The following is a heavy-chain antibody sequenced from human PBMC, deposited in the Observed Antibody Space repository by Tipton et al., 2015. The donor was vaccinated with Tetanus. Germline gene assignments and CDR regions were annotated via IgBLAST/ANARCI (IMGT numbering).Heavy chain of an antibody. D-gene: IGHD1-26*01. CDR1: GVSINAGGYL. CDR3: ARGLPREPFYLDY. V-gene: IGHV4-31*03. CDR2: IYYTALT. J-gene: IGHJ4*02. Sequence: TLSLTCTVPGVSINAGGYLWTWVRQRPGKGLEWIGNIYYTALTSYTPSLSSRVTISVDSSKNHFSLNLTSVTAADTAVYFCARGLPREPFYLDYWGQGKQVTVSS.